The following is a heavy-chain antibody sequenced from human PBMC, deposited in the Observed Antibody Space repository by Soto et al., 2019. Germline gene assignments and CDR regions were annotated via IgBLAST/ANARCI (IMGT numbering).Heavy chain of an antibody. CDR1: GFIFNNYW. V-gene: IGHV3-74*01. CDR2: INGDGTT. D-gene: IGHD6-25*01. CDR3: GRGSGPRGRPY. J-gene: IGHJ4*02. Sequence: HPGGSLRLSCAASGFIFNNYWMHWVRQAPGKGLVWAARINGDGTTTYVDSVKGRFTISRDNAKNMVYLQMNSLRAEDTAMYYCGRGSGPRGRPYWGQGISVTVSS.